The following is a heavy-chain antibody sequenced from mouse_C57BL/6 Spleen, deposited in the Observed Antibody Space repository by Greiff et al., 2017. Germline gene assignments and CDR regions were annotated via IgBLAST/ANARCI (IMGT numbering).Heavy chain of an antibody. V-gene: IGHV1-50*01. Sequence: QVQLQQPGAELVKPGASVKLSCKASGYTFTSYWMQWVKQRPGQGLEWIGEIDPSDSYTNYNQKFKGKATLTVDTSSSTAYMQLSSLTSEDSAVYYCARPLLGYAMDYWGQGTSVTVSS. CDR3: ARPLLGYAMDY. CDR2: IDPSDSYT. CDR1: GYTFTSYW. J-gene: IGHJ4*01. D-gene: IGHD4-1*01.